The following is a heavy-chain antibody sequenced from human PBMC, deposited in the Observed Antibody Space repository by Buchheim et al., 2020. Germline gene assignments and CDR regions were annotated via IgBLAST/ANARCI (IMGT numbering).Heavy chain of an antibody. D-gene: IGHD2-15*01. V-gene: IGHV4-4*02. Sequence: QVQLQESGPGLVKPSGTLSLTCAVSGGAISSSNGWSWVRQPPGKGLEWIGEIYHSGSTTYNPSLKSRVTISVDKSKNQFSPKLSSVTAADTAVYYCASPGADCSGGSCSNPSTGFDYWGQGTL. CDR1: GGAISSSNG. CDR2: IYHSGST. CDR3: ASPGADCSGGSCSNPSTGFDY. J-gene: IGHJ4*02.